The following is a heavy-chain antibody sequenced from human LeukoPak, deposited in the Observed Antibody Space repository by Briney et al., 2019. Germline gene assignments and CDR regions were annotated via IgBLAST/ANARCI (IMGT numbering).Heavy chain of an antibody. CDR2: ISSSSSYI. D-gene: IGHD3-10*02. Sequence: GGSLRLSCAASGFTFSSHGMNWVRQAPGKGLEWVSSISSSSSYIYYADSVKGRFTISRDNAKNSLYLQMNSLRAEDTAVYYCAELGITMIGGVWGKGTTVTISS. CDR1: GFTFSSHG. V-gene: IGHV3-21*01. CDR3: AELGITMIGGV. J-gene: IGHJ6*04.